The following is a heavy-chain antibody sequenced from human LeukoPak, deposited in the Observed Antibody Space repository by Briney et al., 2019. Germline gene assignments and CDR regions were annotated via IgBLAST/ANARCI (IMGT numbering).Heavy chain of an antibody. V-gene: IGHV3-23*01. J-gene: IGHJ4*01. Sequence: GGSLRLSCAASGFTFSSYAMSWVRQAPGMGLGWVSRISGGGGTTYYADSVKGRFTLSRDNSKNTLYLQMNSLRAEDTAVYYCARRRAEDYNDFVHFDYWGHGTLVTVSS. CDR1: GFTFSSYA. CDR3: ARRRAEDYNDFVHFDY. D-gene: IGHD4-17*01. CDR2: ISGGGGTT.